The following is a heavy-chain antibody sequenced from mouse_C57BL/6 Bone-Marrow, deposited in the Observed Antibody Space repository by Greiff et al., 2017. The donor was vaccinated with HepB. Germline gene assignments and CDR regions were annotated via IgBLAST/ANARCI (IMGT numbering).Heavy chain of an antibody. J-gene: IGHJ2*01. CDR2: IDPSDSET. D-gene: IGHD2-2*01. V-gene: IGHV1-52*01. CDR1: GYTFTSYW. CDR3: ARSRGYDGFDC. Sequence: QVQLQQPGAELVRPGSSVKLSCKASGYTFTSYWMHWVKQRPIQGLEWIGNIDPSDSETHYNQKFKDKATLTVDKSSSTAYMQLSSLTSEDSAVYYCARSRGYDGFDCWGQGTTLTVSS.